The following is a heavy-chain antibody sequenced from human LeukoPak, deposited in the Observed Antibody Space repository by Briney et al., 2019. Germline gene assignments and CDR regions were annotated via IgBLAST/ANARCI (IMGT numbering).Heavy chain of an antibody. CDR2: ISPSSDYI. Sequence: GGSLRLSCAASGFTFSSYTMNWVRRAPGKGLEWVSSISPSSDYIYYADSVEGRFTISRDNAKNSLHLQMNSLGAEDTAVYYCARVEYYGSGTYSPIDYWGQGTLVTVSS. V-gene: IGHV3-21*01. J-gene: IGHJ4*02. CDR3: ARVEYYGSGTYSPIDY. CDR1: GFTFSSYT. D-gene: IGHD3-10*01.